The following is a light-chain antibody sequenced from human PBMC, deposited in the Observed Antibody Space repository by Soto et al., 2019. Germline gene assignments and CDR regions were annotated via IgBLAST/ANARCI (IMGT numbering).Light chain of an antibody. J-gene: IGKJ1*01. Sequence: EIVLTQSPGTLSLFPGDRATLSCRASQRLFNNYLAWYQQKPGQAPRLLIYDASSRAAGVPDRVTGGGSGTDFTLTISGLEPEDFAVYYCQQYGSSGTFGQGTKVEIK. V-gene: IGKV3-20*01. CDR3: QQYGSSGT. CDR2: DAS. CDR1: QRLFNNY.